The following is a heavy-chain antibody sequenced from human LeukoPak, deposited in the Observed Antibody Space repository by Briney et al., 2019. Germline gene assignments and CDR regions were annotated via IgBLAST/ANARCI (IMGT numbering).Heavy chain of an antibody. D-gene: IGHD2-21*01. CDR2: IYYIGST. CDR3: ARSVSWGLLVRDDAFDI. J-gene: IGHJ3*02. V-gene: IGHV4-39*07. Sequence: SETLSLTCTVSGGSISSSSYYWGWIRQPPGKGLEWIGCIYYIGSTHYNPSLKSRVTTSVDTSKKQFSLKLRSVTAADTAVYYCARSVSWGLLVRDDAFDIWGQGTMVTVSS. CDR1: GGSISSSSYY.